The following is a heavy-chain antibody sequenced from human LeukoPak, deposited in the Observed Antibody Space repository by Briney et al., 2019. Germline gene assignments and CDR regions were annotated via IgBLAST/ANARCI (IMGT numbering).Heavy chain of an antibody. J-gene: IGHJ1*01. D-gene: IGHD4-17*01. Sequence: SETLSLTCTVSGYSISSGYYWGWIRQPPGKGLEWIGSIYHSGSIYYNPSLKGRVTISVDTSKNQFSLKLSSVTATDTAVYYCARDFSGSATVTTGGGWGQGTLVTVSS. CDR1: GYSISSGYY. CDR3: ARDFSGSATVTTGGG. CDR2: IYHSGSI. V-gene: IGHV4-38-2*02.